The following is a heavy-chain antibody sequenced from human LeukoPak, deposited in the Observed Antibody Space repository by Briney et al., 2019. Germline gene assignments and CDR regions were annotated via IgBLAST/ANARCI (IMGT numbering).Heavy chain of an antibody. J-gene: IGHJ4*02. CDR2: ISSSSIYI. CDR3: AREEGGKLGIDYYFDY. V-gene: IGHV3-21*06. D-gene: IGHD7-27*01. CDR1: RFTFSHYN. Sequence: PGGSLRLSCAASRFTFSHYNMNWVRQAPGKGLEWVSSISSSSIYIYYADSVKGRFTISRDNAKNSLYLQMNSLRAEDTAMYYCAREEGGKLGIDYYFDYWGQGTLVTVSS.